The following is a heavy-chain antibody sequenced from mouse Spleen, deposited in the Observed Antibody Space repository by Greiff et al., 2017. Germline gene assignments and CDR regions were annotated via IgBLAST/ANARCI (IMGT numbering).Heavy chain of an antibody. V-gene: IGHV1-80*01. CDR2: IYPGDGDT. J-gene: IGHJ3*01. CDR1: GYAFSSYW. CDR3: ARRGRDWFAY. Sequence: VQVVESGAELVRPGSSVKISCKASGYAFSSYWMNWVKQRPGQGLEWIGQIYPGDGDTNYNGKFKGKATLTADKSSSTAYMQLSSLTSEDSAVYFCARRGRDWFAYWGQGTLVTVSA.